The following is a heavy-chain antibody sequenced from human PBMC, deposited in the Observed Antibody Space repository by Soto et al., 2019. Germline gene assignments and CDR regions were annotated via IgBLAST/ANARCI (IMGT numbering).Heavy chain of an antibody. CDR2: LYASDST. J-gene: IGHJ3*01. CDR1: GFTVSSHY. Sequence: EVQLVETGGGLIQPGGSLRLSCAASGFTVSSHYMSWVRQTPGKGLEWVSILYASDSTFYADSVEGRFTISRDNSKNTGDLQLNSLRAEDTAVYYCATTVTRLIAFDVWGQWTMVTVSS. CDR3: ATTVTRLIAFDV. D-gene: IGHD4-17*01. V-gene: IGHV3-53*02.